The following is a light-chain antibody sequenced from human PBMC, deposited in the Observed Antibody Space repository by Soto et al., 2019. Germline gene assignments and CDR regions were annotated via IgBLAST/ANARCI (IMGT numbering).Light chain of an antibody. Sequence: EIVMTQSRSTLSVSPGERATLSCRASQSVSSNLAWYQQKPGQAPRLLIYGASTRATGIPARFSGSGSGTEFTLTISSLQSEDFAVYYCQQYNNWPPSTFGQGTKLEIK. CDR3: QQYNNWPPST. V-gene: IGKV3-15*01. CDR1: QSVSSN. J-gene: IGKJ2*01. CDR2: GAS.